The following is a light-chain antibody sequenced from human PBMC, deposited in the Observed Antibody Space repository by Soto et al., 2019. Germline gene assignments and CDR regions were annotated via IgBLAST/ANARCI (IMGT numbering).Light chain of an antibody. Sequence: DIPMTQSPSSLSASVGDRVTITCRASQNIVSRYLSWYQQRPGRAPNLLISGAFNLQSGVPSRFSGSGSGTDFTLTISSVQPEDFATYFCQQTHSSPLTFGGGTKVEIK. V-gene: IGKV1-39*01. CDR1: QNIVSRY. CDR3: QQTHSSPLT. CDR2: GAF. J-gene: IGKJ4*01.